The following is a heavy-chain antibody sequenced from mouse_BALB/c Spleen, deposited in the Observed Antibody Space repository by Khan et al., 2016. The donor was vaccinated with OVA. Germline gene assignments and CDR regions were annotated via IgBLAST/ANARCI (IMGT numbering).Heavy chain of an antibody. D-gene: IGHD4-1*01. V-gene: IGHV5-6*01. Sequence: EVQLQESGGDLVKPGGSLKLSCAASGFTFSSYSMSWVRQTPDKRLAWVATISSGGDYTYYPDNVKGRFPISRANAKTTLSLQLSSLKSEDTAMYYCASHLTGSFAYWGQGTLVTVSA. CDR3: ASHLTGSFAY. CDR1: GFTFSSYS. J-gene: IGHJ3*01. CDR2: ISSGGDYT.